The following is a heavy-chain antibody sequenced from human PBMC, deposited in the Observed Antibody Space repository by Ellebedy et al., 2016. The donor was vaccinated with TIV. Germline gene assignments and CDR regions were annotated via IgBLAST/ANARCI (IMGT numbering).Heavy chain of an antibody. D-gene: IGHD4/OR15-4a*01. J-gene: IGHJ4*02. V-gene: IGHV5-51*01. CDR2: IYPGDSDT. CDR3: ARPYQMTILNKQRLYYFDY. Sequence: GESLKISXKGSGYSFTSYWIAWVRQMPGKGLEWMGIIYPGDSDTRYSPSFQGQVTISADKSISTAYLQWSSLKASDTAMYYCARPYQMTILNKQRLYYFDYWGQGTLVTVSS. CDR1: GYSFTSYW.